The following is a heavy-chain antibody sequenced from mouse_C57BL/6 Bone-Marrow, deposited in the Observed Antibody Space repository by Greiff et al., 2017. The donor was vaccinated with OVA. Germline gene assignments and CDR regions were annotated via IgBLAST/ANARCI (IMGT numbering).Heavy chain of an antibody. CDR1: GYTFTEYS. CDR2: FYPGSGSI. V-gene: IGHV1-62-2*01. Sequence: QVQLQQSGAELVKPWASVKLSCTASGYTFTEYSIHWVKQRYGPGLVWFGWFYPGSGSIKYNEKFKDTATLTTDKSSSTVYMELSRLTSEDSAVYFCARHEGFYWYFDVWGTGTTVTVSS. J-gene: IGHJ1*03. CDR3: ARHEGFYWYFDV.